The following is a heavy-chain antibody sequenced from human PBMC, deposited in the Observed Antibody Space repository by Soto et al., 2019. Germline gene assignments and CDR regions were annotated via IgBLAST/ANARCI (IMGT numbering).Heavy chain of an antibody. D-gene: IGHD1-1*01. J-gene: IGHJ3*01. CDR1: GFTFGNAW. CDR2: IKTETDGGTA. CDR3: ASWHEREHAYDV. V-gene: IGHV3-15*01. Sequence: EVHLVESGGGLVKPGGSLRLSCSVSGFTFGNAWMSWVRQGPGKGLEWVGRIKTETDGGTADYAAPVKGRFTTSTDSSKTTVYLQMNGLRPDDTAVYYCASWHEREHAYDVWGRGTTVTVSS.